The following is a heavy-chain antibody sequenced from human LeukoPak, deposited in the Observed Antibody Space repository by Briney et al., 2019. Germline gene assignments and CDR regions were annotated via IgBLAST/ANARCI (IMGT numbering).Heavy chain of an antibody. J-gene: IGHJ4*02. V-gene: IGHV3-11*01. CDR3: ARETYYYDTTYYYIKYFDY. CDR1: GFTFSDYY. D-gene: IGHD3-22*01. Sequence: GGSLRLSCAASGFTFSDYYMSWIRQAPGKGLEWVAYISSSGTTIYYADSVKGRFTISRDNAKNSLYLQMNSLRAEDTAVYYCARETYYYDTTYYYIKYFDYWGQGTLVTVSS. CDR2: ISSSGTTI.